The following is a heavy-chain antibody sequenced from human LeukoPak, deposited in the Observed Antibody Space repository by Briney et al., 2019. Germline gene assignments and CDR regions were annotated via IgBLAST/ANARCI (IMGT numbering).Heavy chain of an antibody. CDR3: ARHGPTRGYSGYDFDY. CDR2: ISSSGSTI. CDR1: GFTFSDHY. J-gene: IGHJ4*02. Sequence: GGSLRLSCAASGFTFSDHYMSWIRQAPGQGLEWVSYISSSGSTIYYADSVKGRFTISRDNAKNSLYLQMNSLRAEDTAVYYCARHGPTRGYSGYDFDYWGQGTLVTVSS. D-gene: IGHD5-12*01. V-gene: IGHV3-11*01.